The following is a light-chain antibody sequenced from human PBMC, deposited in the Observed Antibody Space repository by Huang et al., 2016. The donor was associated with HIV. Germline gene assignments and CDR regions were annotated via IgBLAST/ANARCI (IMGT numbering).Light chain of an antibody. CDR2: DTS. Sequence: EIVLTQSPATLSLSPGERATLSCRASQSIRNYLAWYQQKPGQPPRLLIYDTSNRATDIPARFSGSGSGTDFTLTISSLEPEDFAIYYCQQRGAFGGGTKVEI. CDR1: QSIRNY. CDR3: QQRGA. V-gene: IGKV3-11*01. J-gene: IGKJ4*01.